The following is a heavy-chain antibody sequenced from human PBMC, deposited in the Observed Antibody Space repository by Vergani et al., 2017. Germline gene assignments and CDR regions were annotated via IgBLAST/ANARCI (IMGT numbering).Heavy chain of an antibody. D-gene: IGHD5-24*01. CDR3: ARGGGYNGGWFDP. CDR1: GFTFSSYW. CDR2: IKQDGSEK. J-gene: IGHJ5*02. V-gene: IGHV3-7*01. Sequence: EVQLVESGGGLVQPGGSLRLSCAASGFTFSSYWMSWVRQAPGKGLEWVANIKQDGSEKYYVDSVKGRFTITRDNAKNSLYLQMNSLRAEDTAVYYCARGGGYNGGWFDPWGQGTLVTVSS.